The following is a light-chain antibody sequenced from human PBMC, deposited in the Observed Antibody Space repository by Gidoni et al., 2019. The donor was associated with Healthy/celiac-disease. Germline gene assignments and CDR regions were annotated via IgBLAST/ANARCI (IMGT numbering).Light chain of an antibody. CDR3: QQYGSSPGLT. J-gene: IGKJ4*01. CDR1: QSVSSSY. Sequence: EIVLTQSPGTLSLSPGERATLSCRASQSVSSSYLAWYQQKPGKAPRHLIYGASSSATGIPDRFSGSGSGTDFTLTISRLEPEDFSVYYCQQYGSSPGLTFGGGTKVEIK. CDR2: GAS. V-gene: IGKV3-20*01.